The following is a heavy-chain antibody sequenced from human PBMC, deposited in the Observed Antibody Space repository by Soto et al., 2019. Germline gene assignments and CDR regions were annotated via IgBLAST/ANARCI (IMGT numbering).Heavy chain of an antibody. CDR1: GDSFTRYW. V-gene: IGHV5-51*01. Sequence: GEFLTISCTCSGDSFTRYWIGWVRQMPGKGLEWMGIIYPGDSDTRYSPSFQGQVTISADKSISTAYLQWSSLKASDTATYYCARLHNVDTAMALDAFDIWGQGTMVTV. CDR2: IYPGDSDT. CDR3: ARLHNVDTAMALDAFDI. D-gene: IGHD5-18*01. J-gene: IGHJ3*02.